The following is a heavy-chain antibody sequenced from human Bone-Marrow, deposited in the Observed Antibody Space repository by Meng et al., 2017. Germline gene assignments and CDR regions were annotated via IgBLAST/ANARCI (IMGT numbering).Heavy chain of an antibody. CDR1: GGAFSGYY. D-gene: IGHD2-15*01. Sequence: HVQLQQGGARLLTPSEPLSLTCAVYGGAFSGYYGSWIRQPPGQGLEWNGEINHSGSTNYNPSLKSRVTISVDTSKNQFSLKLSSVTAADTAVYYCASGYCSGGSCQVGWFDPWGQGTLVTVSS. CDR3: ASGYCSGGSCQVGWFDP. CDR2: INHSGST. J-gene: IGHJ5*02. V-gene: IGHV4-34*01.